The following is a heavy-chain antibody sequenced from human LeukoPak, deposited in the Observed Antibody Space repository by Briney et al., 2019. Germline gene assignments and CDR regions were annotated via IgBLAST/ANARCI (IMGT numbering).Heavy chain of an antibody. D-gene: IGHD3-9*01. J-gene: IGHJ4*02. CDR1: GGSISGSSYY. CDR2: IYYSGST. Sequence: SETLSPTCTGSGGSISGSSYYWGWIRQPPGKGLEWIGSIYYSGSTYYNPSLKSRVTVSLDTSKNQFSLKLSSVTAADTAVYYCARGIYDVLNGYSRCVEYWGQGTLLTVSS. V-gene: IGHV4-39*01. CDR3: ARGIYDVLNGYSRCVEY.